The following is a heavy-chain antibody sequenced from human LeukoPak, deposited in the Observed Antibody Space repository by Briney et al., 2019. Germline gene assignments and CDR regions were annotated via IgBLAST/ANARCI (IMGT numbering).Heavy chain of an antibody. CDR1: GYSFTSFW. Sequence: GESLKISCKGSGYSFTSFWIGWVRQMPGKGLEWMGIIFPGDSDTRYSPSFQGQVTISADKSTNTAYLQWNSLKASDTAMYYCARHTRYSSSSRVFDYWGQGTLVTVSS. D-gene: IGHD6-6*01. J-gene: IGHJ4*02. CDR2: IFPGDSDT. V-gene: IGHV5-51*01. CDR3: ARHTRYSSSSRVFDY.